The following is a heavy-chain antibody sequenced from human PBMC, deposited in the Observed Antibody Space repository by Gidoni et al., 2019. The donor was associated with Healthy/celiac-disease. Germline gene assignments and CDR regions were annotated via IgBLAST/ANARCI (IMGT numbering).Heavy chain of an antibody. CDR1: GFTFSSYA. J-gene: IGHJ4*02. Sequence: EVQLLESGGGLVQPGGSLRLSCEAAGFTFSSYALSWVRQAPGKGLEWVSAISGSGGSTYYADSVKGRFTISRDNSKNTLYLQMNSLRAEDTAVYYCAKYGSSGPFDYWGQGTLVTVSS. V-gene: IGHV3-23*01. CDR2: ISGSGGST. D-gene: IGHD6-13*01. CDR3: AKYGSSGPFDY.